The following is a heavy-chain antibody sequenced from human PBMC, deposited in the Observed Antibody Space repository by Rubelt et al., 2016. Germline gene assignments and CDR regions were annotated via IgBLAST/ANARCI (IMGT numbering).Heavy chain of an antibody. D-gene: IGHD1-26*01. V-gene: IGHV3-48*01. CDR2: ISSRSTTI. CDR3: SRRSMGATSAFDI. Sequence: GKGLEWISYISSRSTTIYYADSVKGRFTISGDNAKNSLYLQMNSLRGEDTAVYYCSRRSMGATSAFDIWGQGTMVTVSS. J-gene: IGHJ3*02.